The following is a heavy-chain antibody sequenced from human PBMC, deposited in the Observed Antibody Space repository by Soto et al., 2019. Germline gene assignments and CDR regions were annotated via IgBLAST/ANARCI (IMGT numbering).Heavy chain of an antibody. V-gene: IGHV6-1*01. Sequence: SQTLSLTCAISGDSVSSNSAAWNWIRQSPSRDLEWLGRTYYRSKWYNDYAVSVKSRITINPDTSKNQFSLQLNSVTPEDTAVYYCARDRCSSTSCYAPNDAFDIWGQGTMVTVSS. CDR2: TYYRSKWYN. D-gene: IGHD2-2*01. CDR1: GDSVSSNSAA. J-gene: IGHJ3*02. CDR3: ARDRCSSTSCYAPNDAFDI.